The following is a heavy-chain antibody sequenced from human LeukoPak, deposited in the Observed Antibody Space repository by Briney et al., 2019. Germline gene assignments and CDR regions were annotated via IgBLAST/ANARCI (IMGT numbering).Heavy chain of an antibody. V-gene: IGHV1-69*13. D-gene: IGHD3-10*01. CDR3: ARDYYGSGSRRNY. Sequence: SVKVSCKASGGTFSSYAISWVRQAPGQGLEWMGGIIPIFGTANYAQKFQGRVTITADESTSTAYMELSSLRSEDTAVYYCARDYYGSGSRRNYWGQGTLVAVSS. CDR2: IIPIFGTA. CDR1: GGTFSSYA. J-gene: IGHJ4*02.